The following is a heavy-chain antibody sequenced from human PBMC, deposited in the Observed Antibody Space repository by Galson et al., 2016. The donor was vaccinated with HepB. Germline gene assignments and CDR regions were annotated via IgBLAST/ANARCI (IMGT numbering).Heavy chain of an antibody. J-gene: IGHJ6*02. CDR3: AGHCRGAGCYELYGMDV. V-gene: IGHV1-8*01. Sequence: SVKVSCKASEYTFTSYDINWVRQATGQGLEWLGRMNPNSGNIVYAQNFQGRVTMTRNTSIRTVYMELRSLRSEDTAICYCAGHCRGAGCYELYGMDVWGQGTTVTVSS. CDR2: MNPNSGNI. D-gene: IGHD2-15*01. CDR1: EYTFTSYD.